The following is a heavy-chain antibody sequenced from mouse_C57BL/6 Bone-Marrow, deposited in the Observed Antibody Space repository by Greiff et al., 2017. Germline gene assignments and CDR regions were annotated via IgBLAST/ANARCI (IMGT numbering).Heavy chain of an antibody. V-gene: IGHV5-6*01. CDR2: ISSGGSYT. J-gene: IGHJ3*01. CDR3: ASDYDPWFAY. D-gene: IGHD2-4*01. CDR1: GFTFSSYG. Sequence: VQLKESGGDLVKPGGSLKLSCAASGFTFSSYGMSWVRQTPDKRLEWVATISSGGSYTYYPDSVKGRFTISRDNAKNTLYLQMSSLKSEDTAMYYCASDYDPWFAYWGQGTLVTVSA.